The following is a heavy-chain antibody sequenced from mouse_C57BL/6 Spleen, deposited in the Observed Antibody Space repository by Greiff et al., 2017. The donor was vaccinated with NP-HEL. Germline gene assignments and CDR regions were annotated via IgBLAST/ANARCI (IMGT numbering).Heavy chain of an antibody. CDR2: ISSGSSTI. Sequence: EVHLVESGGGLVKPGGSLKLSCAASGFTFSDYGMHWVRQAPEKGLEWVAYISSGSSTIYYADTVKGRFTISRDNAKNTLFMQMTSVRSEDTAMYYCASQGGNWGQGTTLTVSS. V-gene: IGHV5-17*01. CDR1: GFTFSDYG. CDR3: ASQGGN. J-gene: IGHJ2*01.